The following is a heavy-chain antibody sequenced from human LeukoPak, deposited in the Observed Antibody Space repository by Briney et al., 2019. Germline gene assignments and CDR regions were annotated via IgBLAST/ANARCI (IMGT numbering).Heavy chain of an antibody. J-gene: IGHJ4*02. CDR1: GYSFTSYW. D-gene: IGHD3-22*01. CDR2: IYPGDSDT. CDR3: ARHHTYYYDSSGYYYPDY. V-gene: IGHV5-51*01. Sequence: GESLKIPCKGSGYSFTSYWIGWVRQMPGKGLEWMGIIYPGDSDTRYSPSFQGQVTISADKSISTAYLQWSSLKASDTAMYYCARHHTYYYDSSGYYYPDYWGQGTLVTVSS.